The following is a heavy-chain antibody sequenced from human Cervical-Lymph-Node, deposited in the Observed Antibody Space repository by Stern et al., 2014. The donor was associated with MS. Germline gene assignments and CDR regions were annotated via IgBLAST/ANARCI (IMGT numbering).Heavy chain of an antibody. CDR1: GGSISSSGYY. D-gene: IGHD1-26*01. CDR3: ATTRWDLFTWNWFDP. CDR2: IHDSGST. J-gene: IGHJ5*02. V-gene: IGHV4-61*02. Sequence: QVQLVQSGPGLVKPSQTLSLTCTVSGGSISSSGYYWSWIRQPADKGLEWIGRIHDSGSTYYNPSLKSRVTLSMDTAKTQFSLKLPSVTAADTAVYYCATTRWDLFTWNWFDPWGQGTLVTVSS.